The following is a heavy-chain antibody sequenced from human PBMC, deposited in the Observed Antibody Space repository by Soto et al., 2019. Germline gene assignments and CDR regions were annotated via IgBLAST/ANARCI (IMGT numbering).Heavy chain of an antibody. Sequence: PWGSLRLSCSASGFTFDDYAMHWFRQAPGKGLEWVSGISWNSGSIGYADSVKGRFTISRDNAKNSLYLQMNSLRAEDTALYYCAKSVVPAAILDWFDPWGQGTLVTVSS. D-gene: IGHD2-2*02. CDR1: GFTFDDYA. V-gene: IGHV3-9*01. J-gene: IGHJ5*02. CDR2: ISWNSGSI. CDR3: AKSVVPAAILDWFDP.